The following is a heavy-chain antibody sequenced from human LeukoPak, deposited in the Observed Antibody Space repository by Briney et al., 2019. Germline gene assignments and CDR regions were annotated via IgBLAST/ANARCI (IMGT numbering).Heavy chain of an antibody. D-gene: IGHD7-27*01. CDR2: MSNDGSYT. Sequence: GGSLRLSCVGSGFTFSAYWMGCVRQAPGQGLEYVSHMSNDGSYTVYADSVKGRFTISRENAKNTVYLQMNSLRAEDTAVYYCARDNWGSFDYWGQGVLITVSS. V-gene: IGHV3-74*01. J-gene: IGHJ4*02. CDR1: GFTFSAYW. CDR3: ARDNWGSFDY.